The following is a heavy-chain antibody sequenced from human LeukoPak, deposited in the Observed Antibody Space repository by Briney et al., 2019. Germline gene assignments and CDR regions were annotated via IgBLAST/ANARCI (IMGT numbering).Heavy chain of an antibody. CDR2: IIPIFGTA. Sequence: ASAKVSCKASGYTFTGYYMHWVRQAPGQGLEWMGGIIPIFGTANYAQKFQGRVTITADKSTSTAYMELSSLRSEDTAVYYCATHGGGNPRDAFDIWGQGTMVTVSS. D-gene: IGHD4-23*01. CDR1: GYTFTGYY. CDR3: ATHGGGNPRDAFDI. J-gene: IGHJ3*02. V-gene: IGHV1-69*06.